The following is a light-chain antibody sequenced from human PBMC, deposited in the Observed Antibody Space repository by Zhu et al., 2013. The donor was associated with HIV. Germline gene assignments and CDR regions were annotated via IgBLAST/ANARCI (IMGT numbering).Light chain of an antibody. Sequence: ETVLTQSPDTLSLSPGDRATLSCRASQYISSSYLAWYQQKAGQAPRLLIYGASSRATGIPDRFIASGSGTDFTLTITRLEPEDFAVYYCQQYGSSPWTFGQGTKVEIK. CDR2: GAS. V-gene: IGKV3-20*01. J-gene: IGKJ1*01. CDR3: QQYGSSPWT. CDR1: QYISSSY.